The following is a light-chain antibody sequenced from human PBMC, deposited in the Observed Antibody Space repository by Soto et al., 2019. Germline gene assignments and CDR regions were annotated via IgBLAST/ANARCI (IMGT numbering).Light chain of an antibody. J-gene: IGKJ4*01. Sequence: DIVMTHSPLSLPVTPGEPASISCRSSQSLLHSNGYNYFDWYLQKPGQSPQLLVYLGSNRASGVPDRFSGSGAGTDFTLKISRVEAEDVGVYYCMQAVQTELTFGGGTKVEIK. CDR2: LGS. CDR3: MQAVQTELT. V-gene: IGKV2-28*01. CDR1: QSLLHSNGYNY.